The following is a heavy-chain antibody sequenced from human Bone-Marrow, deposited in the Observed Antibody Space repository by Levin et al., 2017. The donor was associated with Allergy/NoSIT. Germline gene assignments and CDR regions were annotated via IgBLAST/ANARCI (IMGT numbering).Heavy chain of an antibody. CDR2: ISGSGGST. J-gene: IGHJ4*02. CDR1: GFTFSSYA. CDR3: ARVDTAMVKVY. V-gene: IGHV3-23*01. D-gene: IGHD5-18*01. Sequence: GGSLRLSCAASGFTFSSYAMSWVRQAPGKGLEWVSAISGSGGSTYYADSVKGRFTISRDNSKNTLYLQMNSLRAEDTAVYYCARVDTAMVKVYWGQGTLVTVSS.